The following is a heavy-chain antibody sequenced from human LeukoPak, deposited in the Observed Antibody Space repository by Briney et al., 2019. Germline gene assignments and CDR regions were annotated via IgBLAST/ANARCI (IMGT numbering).Heavy chain of an antibody. J-gene: IGHJ4*02. Sequence: SMTVASNAYGATFSSYATSWVRQAHGHGLEWVGAIIPIFGTANYAQKFQGRVTITADESTSTAYMELSSLRSEDTAVYYCARVEDGVAPAGYWGQGTLVTVSS. CDR1: GATFSSYA. D-gene: IGHD3-3*01. CDR3: ARVEDGVAPAGY. V-gene: IGHV1-69*01. CDR2: IIPIFGTA.